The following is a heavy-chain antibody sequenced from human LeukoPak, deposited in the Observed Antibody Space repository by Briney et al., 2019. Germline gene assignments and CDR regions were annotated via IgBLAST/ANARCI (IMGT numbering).Heavy chain of an antibody. V-gene: IGHV3-66*01. CDR1: GFTVSANY. J-gene: IGHJ4*02. Sequence: GGSLRLSCVASGFTVSANYMTWVRQAPGKGLEWVSLMYSNGDTYYAESVKGRFTLSRDTSKNTLYLHMNSLRVEDTALYYCARDRGGYYYYPLDYWGQGTLVTVSS. CDR3: ARDRGGYYYYPLDY. CDR2: MYSNGDT. D-gene: IGHD3-22*01.